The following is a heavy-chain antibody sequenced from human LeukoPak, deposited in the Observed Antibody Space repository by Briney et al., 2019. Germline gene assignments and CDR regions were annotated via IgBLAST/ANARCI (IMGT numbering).Heavy chain of an antibody. CDR2: INHSGST. J-gene: IGHJ4*02. Sequence: PSETLSLTCAVYGGSFSGYYWTWIRQPPGKGQEWIGEINHSGSTNYSPSLKSRVSISVDPSKNQFSLKLTSMTAADTAVYYCARGQEDWEQVRRAVSFDSWSQGTLVTVSS. CDR1: GGSFSGYY. CDR3: ARGQEDWEQVRRAVSFDS. V-gene: IGHV4-34*01. D-gene: IGHD1-26*01.